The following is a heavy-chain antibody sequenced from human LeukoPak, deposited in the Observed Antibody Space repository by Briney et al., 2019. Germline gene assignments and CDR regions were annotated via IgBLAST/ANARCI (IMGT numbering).Heavy chain of an antibody. CDR2: IRSKAYGGTT. V-gene: IGHV3-49*04. J-gene: IGHJ4*02. Sequence: PGGSLRLSCTVSGFTFGDYAMSWVRQAPGKGLEWVGFIRSKAYGGTTEYAASVKGRFTISRDDSKSIAYLQMNSLKTEDTAVYYCARNLGYSYGYVDYWGQGTLVTVSS. D-gene: IGHD5-18*01. CDR1: GFTFGDYA. CDR3: ARNLGYSYGYVDY.